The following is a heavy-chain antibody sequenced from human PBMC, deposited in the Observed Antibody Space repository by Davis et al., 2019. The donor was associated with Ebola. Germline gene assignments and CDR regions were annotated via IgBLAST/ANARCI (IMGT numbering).Heavy chain of an antibody. CDR3: AGRYSYGYWFDY. CDR1: GGTFSSYA. CDR2: IIPIIGIA. V-gene: IGHV1-69*04. J-gene: IGHJ4*02. D-gene: IGHD5-18*01. Sequence: SVKVSCKASGGTFSSYAISWVRQAPGQGLEWVGRIIPIIGIANYAQKFQGRVTITADKSTSTAYMELSSLRSEDTAVYYCAGRYSYGYWFDYWGQGTLVNVSS.